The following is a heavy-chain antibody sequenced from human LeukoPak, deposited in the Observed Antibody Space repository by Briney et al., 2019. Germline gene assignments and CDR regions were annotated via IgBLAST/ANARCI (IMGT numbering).Heavy chain of an antibody. CDR2: IYPGDSDT. CDR1: GYSFTNYW. Sequence: GESLKISCKASGYSFTNYWIGWVRQMPGKGLEWMGIIYPGDSDTKYSPSFQGQVTISADKSINTAYLQWSSLKASDTAMYYCARHQVGDGYNPFDYWGQGTLVTVSS. V-gene: IGHV5-51*01. CDR3: ARHQVGDGYNPFDY. D-gene: IGHD5-24*01. J-gene: IGHJ4*02.